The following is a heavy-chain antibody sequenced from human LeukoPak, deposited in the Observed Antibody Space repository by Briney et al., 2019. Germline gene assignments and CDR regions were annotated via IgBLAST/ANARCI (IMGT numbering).Heavy chain of an antibody. CDR1: GGSISSYY. CDR3: ARVFVVVGSTDAFDI. V-gene: IGHV3-53*01. J-gene: IGHJ3*02. CDR2: IYSGGST. Sequence: ETLSLTCTVSGGSISSYYMSWVRQAPGTGLEWVSVIYSGGSTYYADSVKGRFTISRDNSKNTLYLQMNSLRAEDTAVYYCARVFVVVGSTDAFDIWGQGTVVTVSS. D-gene: IGHD2-15*01.